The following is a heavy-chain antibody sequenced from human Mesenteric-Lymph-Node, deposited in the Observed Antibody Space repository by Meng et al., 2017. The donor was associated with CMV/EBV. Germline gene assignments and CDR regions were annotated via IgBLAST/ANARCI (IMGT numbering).Heavy chain of an antibody. Sequence: GGSLRLSCAASGFTFDDYGMSWVRQAPGKGLEWVSGINWNGGSTGYADSVKGRFTISRDNAKNSLYLQMNSLRAEDTALYYCAREGETTFGGVIVMGEGGYFDYWGQGTLVTVSS. CDR2: INWNGGST. J-gene: IGHJ4*02. V-gene: IGHV3-20*04. D-gene: IGHD3-16*02. CDR1: GFTFDDYG. CDR3: AREGETTFGGVIVMGEGGYFDY.